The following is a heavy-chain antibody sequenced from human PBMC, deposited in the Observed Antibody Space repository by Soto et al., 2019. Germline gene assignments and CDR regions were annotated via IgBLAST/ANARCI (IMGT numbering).Heavy chain of an antibody. Sequence: LSETLSLTCTVSGGSISSSSYYWGWTRQPPGKGLEWIGSIYYSGSTYYNPSLKSRVTISVDTSKNQFSLKLSSVTVADTAVYYCARQRVYYYGMDVWGQGTTVTVSS. J-gene: IGHJ6*02. V-gene: IGHV4-39*01. CDR2: IYYSGST. CDR3: ARQRVYYYGMDV. CDR1: GGSISSSSYY.